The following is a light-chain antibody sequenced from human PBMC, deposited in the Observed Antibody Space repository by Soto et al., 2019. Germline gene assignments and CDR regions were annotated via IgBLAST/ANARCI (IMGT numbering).Light chain of an antibody. CDR3: CSYAGSYIFV. V-gene: IGLV2-11*01. Sequence: QSALTQPRSVSGSPGQSVTISCIGTSSDVGDYNYVSWYQQHPGKAPKLMIYDVSKRPSGVPDRFSGSKSGNTASLTISGLQAEDEADYYCCSYAGSYIFVFGTGTKLTVL. J-gene: IGLJ1*01. CDR1: SSDVGDYNY. CDR2: DVS.